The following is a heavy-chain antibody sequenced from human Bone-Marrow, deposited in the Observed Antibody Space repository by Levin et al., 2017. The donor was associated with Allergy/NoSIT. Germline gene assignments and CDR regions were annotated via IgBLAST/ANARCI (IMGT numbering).Heavy chain of an antibody. D-gene: IGHD3-10*01. V-gene: IGHV4-59*01. CDR2: IYYTGST. J-gene: IGHJ3*01. CDR1: GGSINSYY. CDR3: ARSDSWGSGTYTHSDAFDV. Sequence: RPSETLSLTCTVSGGSINSYYWSWIRQSPEKGLEWIGYIYYTGSTNYNPSLQSRVFISVDTSKNQFSLKLSSVTAADTAVYHCARSDSWGSGTYTHSDAFDVWGRGTMVTVSS.